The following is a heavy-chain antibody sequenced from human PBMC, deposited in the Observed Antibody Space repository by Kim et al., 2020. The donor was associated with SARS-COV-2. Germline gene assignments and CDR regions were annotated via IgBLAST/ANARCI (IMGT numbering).Heavy chain of an antibody. CDR3: AKEGGWFDP. J-gene: IGHJ5*02. CDR2: GST. D-gene: IGHD3-16*01. V-gene: IGHV3-23*01. Sequence: GSTTYADSVKGRFTISGDNSKNTLYMQMNSLRAEDTAVYYCAKEGGWFDPWGQGTLVTVSS.